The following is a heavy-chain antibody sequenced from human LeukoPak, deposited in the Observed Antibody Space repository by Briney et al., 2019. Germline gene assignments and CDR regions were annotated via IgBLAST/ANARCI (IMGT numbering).Heavy chain of an antibody. Sequence: SETLSLTCTVSGGSISSSSYYWGWIRQPPGKGLEWIGSIYYSGSTYYNPSLKSRVTISVDTSKNQFSLKLSSVTAADTAVYYCARHGGVYSGSHQGPRGGAFDIWGQGTMVTVSS. CDR3: ARHGGVYSGSHQGPRGGAFDI. V-gene: IGHV4-39*01. CDR2: IYYSGST. CDR1: GGSISSSSYY. D-gene: IGHD1-26*01. J-gene: IGHJ3*02.